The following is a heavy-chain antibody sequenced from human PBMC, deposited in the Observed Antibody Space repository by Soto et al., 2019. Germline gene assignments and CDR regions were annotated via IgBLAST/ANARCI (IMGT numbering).Heavy chain of an antibody. CDR3: AKDPAYYYDSSGWGY. Sequence: VQLVESGGGVVQPGRSLRLSCAASGFTFSSYGMHWVRQAPGKGLEWVAVISYDGSNKYYADSVKGRFTISRDNSKNTLYLQMNSLRAEDTAVYYCAKDPAYYYDSSGWGYWGQGTLVTVSS. D-gene: IGHD3-22*01. CDR1: GFTFSSYG. CDR2: ISYDGSNK. J-gene: IGHJ4*02. V-gene: IGHV3-30*18.